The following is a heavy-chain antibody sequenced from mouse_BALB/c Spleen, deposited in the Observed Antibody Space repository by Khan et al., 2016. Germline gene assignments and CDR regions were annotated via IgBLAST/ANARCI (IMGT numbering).Heavy chain of an antibody. CDR1: GFNIKDTY. CDR2: IEPANVNT. D-gene: IGHD2-3*01. Sequence: VQLKQSGAELVKPGASVKLSCTVSGFNIKDTYMHRGKQRPEQGLEWIGRIEPANVNTKYDPKFQGQASITPDTSSNTAYLQLSSLTSEETAVYYCTREGYYPYWGQGTTLTVSS. V-gene: IGHV14-3*02. CDR3: TREGYYPY. J-gene: IGHJ2*01.